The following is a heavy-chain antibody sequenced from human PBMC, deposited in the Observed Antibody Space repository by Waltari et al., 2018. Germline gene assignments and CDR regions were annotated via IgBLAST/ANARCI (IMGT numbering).Heavy chain of an antibody. CDR2: INPRGGTT. Sequence: QVQLVQSGAEVKKPGASVKVSCKASGYTFTSYYMHWVRQAPGQGLEWMGLINPRGGTTTYAQMFQGRVTMTRETSTSIVYMELSSLRSEDTAVYYCAIYSSGWYPWGQGTLVTVSS. J-gene: IGHJ5*02. D-gene: IGHD6-19*01. V-gene: IGHV1-46*01. CDR1: GYTFTSYY. CDR3: AIYSSGWYP.